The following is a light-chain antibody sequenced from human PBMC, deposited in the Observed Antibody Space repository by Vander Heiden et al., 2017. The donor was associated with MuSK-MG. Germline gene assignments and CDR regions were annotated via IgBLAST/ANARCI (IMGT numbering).Light chain of an antibody. CDR2: DVS. CDR3: SSYTSSSTPVV. J-gene: IGLJ2*01. V-gene: IGLV2-14*01. Sequence: QSALTQPACVSASPGQSITISCTGTSSDVDGYNYVSWYQQHPGKAPKLMIYDVSNRPSGVSNRFSGSKSGNTASLTISGLQAEDEADYYCSSYTSSSTPVVFGGGTKLTVL. CDR1: SSDVDGYNY.